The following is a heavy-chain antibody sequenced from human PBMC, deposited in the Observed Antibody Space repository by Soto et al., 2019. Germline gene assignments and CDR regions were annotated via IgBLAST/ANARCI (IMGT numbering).Heavy chain of an antibody. CDR3: AKDSHRVLYSTSSDRYDFYSGMDV. J-gene: IGHJ6*02. V-gene: IGHV3-30-3*02. Sequence: AGSLRLSCAASGFTFSSYALHWVRQAPGKGLEWVAVISYDGSKKYYADSVKGRFTISRDNSKNTLYLQMNSLRADDTAVYYCAKDSHRVLYSTSSDRYDFYSGMDVWGQGTTVTVPS. D-gene: IGHD6-6*01. CDR1: GFTFSSYA. CDR2: ISYDGSKK.